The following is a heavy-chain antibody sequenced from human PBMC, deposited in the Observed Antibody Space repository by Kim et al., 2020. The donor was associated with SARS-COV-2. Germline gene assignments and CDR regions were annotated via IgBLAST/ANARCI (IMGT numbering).Heavy chain of an antibody. D-gene: IGHD3-10*01. CDR3: AINYGSGSYPDY. V-gene: IGHV1-18*01. J-gene: IGHJ4*02. Sequence: NEAQKLQGRVTMTTDTSTSTAYMELRSLRSDDTAVYYCAINYGSGSYPDYWGQGTLVTVSS.